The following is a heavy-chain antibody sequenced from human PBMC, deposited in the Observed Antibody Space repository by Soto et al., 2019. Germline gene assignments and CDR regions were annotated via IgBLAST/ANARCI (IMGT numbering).Heavy chain of an antibody. J-gene: IGHJ4*02. CDR1: GYTFTNYG. CDR3: ARHSGDTRMPLGY. Sequence: GASVKVSCKASGYTFTNYGVSWVRQAPGQGLEWMGWIGGYKGNTNYAQKLQGRVTLTTDTSTSTAYMELRSLRSDDTAVYYCARHSGDTRMPLGYWGQGTLVTVS. D-gene: IGHD2-2*01. CDR2: IGGYKGNT. V-gene: IGHV1-18*01.